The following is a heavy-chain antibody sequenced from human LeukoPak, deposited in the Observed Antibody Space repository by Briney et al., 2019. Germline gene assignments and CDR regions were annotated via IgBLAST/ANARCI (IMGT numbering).Heavy chain of an antibody. Sequence: PSETLSLTCTVSGDSISSYNHYWRWIRQPPGKGLEWLGSICYGGSTHDNPSLNIRVTISVDTSKNQFSLRVTSATAADTAVYYCASMMYGNGWNRYYFDYWGQGTLVTVSS. CDR1: GDSISSYNHY. V-gene: IGHV4-39*01. CDR2: ICYGGST. J-gene: IGHJ4*02. CDR3: ASMMYGNGWNRYYFDY. D-gene: IGHD6-19*01.